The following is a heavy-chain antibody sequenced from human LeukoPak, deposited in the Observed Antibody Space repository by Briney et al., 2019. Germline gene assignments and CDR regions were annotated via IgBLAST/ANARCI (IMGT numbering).Heavy chain of an antibody. CDR3: ARDGYSYDTYYYGMDV. CDR1: GYTFTSYG. J-gene: IGHJ6*02. CDR2: ISAYNGNT. V-gene: IGHV1-18*01. D-gene: IGHD5-18*01. Sequence: GASVKVSRKASGYTFTSYGISWVRQAPGQGLEWMGWISAYNGNTNYAQKLQGRVTMTTDTSTSTAYMELRSLRSDDTAVYYCARDGYSYDTYYYGMDVWGQGTTVTVSS.